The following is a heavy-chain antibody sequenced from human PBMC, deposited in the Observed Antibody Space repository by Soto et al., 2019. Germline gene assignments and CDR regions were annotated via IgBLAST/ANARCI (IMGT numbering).Heavy chain of an antibody. D-gene: IGHD5-12*01. CDR3: ATGNHRWLQLWYFDL. CDR2: IIPIFGTV. J-gene: IGHJ2*01. CDR1: GGTFSNYP. V-gene: IGHV1-69*12. Sequence: QVQLVQSGAEVKKPGSSVKVSCKASGGTFSNYPISWVRQAPGQGLEWMGGIIPIFGTVNYAQKFQGRVTITADESTSTANTELSSLRSEDTAVYYWATGNHRWLQLWYFDLWGRGTLVTVSS.